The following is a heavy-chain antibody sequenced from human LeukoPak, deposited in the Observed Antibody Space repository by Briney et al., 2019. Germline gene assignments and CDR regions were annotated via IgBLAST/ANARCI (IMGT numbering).Heavy chain of an antibody. Sequence: GESLKISCKGSGYSFTSYWIGWVRQMPGKGLEWMGIIYPGDSDTRYSPSFQGQVTISAGKSISTAYLQWSSLKASDTAMYYCARQRGRGRFLEWLFGGAFDIWGQGTMVTVSS. CDR3: ARQRGRGRFLEWLFGGAFDI. CDR2: IYPGDSDT. V-gene: IGHV5-51*01. CDR1: GYSFTSYW. J-gene: IGHJ3*02. D-gene: IGHD3-3*01.